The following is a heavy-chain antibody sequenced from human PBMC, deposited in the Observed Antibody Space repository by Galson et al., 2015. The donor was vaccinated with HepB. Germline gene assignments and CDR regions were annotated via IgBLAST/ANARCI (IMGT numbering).Heavy chain of an antibody. Sequence: SCKAPGYTFTGYYMNWVRQAPGKGLEWVSYISSSGSTIYYADSVKGRFTISRDNAKNSLYLQMNSLRAEDTAVYYCAISTRQLVRGLWDYYGMDVWGQGTTVTVSS. V-gene: IGHV3-48*03. CDR1: GYTFTGYY. D-gene: IGHD6-13*01. CDR3: AISTRQLVRGLWDYYGMDV. CDR2: ISSSGSTI. J-gene: IGHJ6*02.